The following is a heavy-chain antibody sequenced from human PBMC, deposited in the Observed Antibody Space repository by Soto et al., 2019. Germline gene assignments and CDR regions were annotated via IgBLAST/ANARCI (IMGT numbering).Heavy chain of an antibody. Sequence: SVKVSCKASGFTFTSSAVQWVRQARGQRLEWIGWIVVGSGNTNYAQKFQERVTITRDMSTSTAYMELSSLRSEDTAVYYCAKAWTKPRTFYYYGMDVWGQGTTVTVSS. J-gene: IGHJ6*02. D-gene: IGHD2-8*01. CDR2: IVVGSGNT. CDR1: GFTFTSSA. V-gene: IGHV1-58*01. CDR3: AKAWTKPRTFYYYGMDV.